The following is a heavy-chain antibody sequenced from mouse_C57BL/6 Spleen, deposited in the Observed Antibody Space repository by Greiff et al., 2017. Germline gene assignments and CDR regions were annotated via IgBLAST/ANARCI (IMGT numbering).Heavy chain of an antibody. CDR2: IWSGGST. Sequence: VQLVESGPGLVQPSQSLSITCTVSGFSLTSYGVHWVRQSPGKGLEWLGVIWSGGSTDYSAAFISRLSISKDNSKSQVFFKMNSLQADDTAIYYCARYDSYFDYWGQGTTLTVSS. CDR3: ARYDSYFDY. J-gene: IGHJ2*01. CDR1: GFSLTSYG. V-gene: IGHV2-2*01. D-gene: IGHD2-4*01.